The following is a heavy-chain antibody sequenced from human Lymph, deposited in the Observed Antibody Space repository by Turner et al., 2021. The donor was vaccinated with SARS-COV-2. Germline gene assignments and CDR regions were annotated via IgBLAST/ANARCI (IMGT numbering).Heavy chain of an antibody. CDR3: ARVLPYGDYFDY. Sequence: EVQLVESGGGLIQPGGSLRLTCAASGFLVSSNYMSWVRQAPGKGLEWVSIIYSGGSTYYADSVNGRFTIARDNSKNTLYLQMNSLRAEDTAVYYCARVLPYGDYFDYWGQGTLVTVSS. J-gene: IGHJ4*02. V-gene: IGHV3-53*01. CDR1: GFLVSSNY. D-gene: IGHD4-17*01. CDR2: IYSGGST.